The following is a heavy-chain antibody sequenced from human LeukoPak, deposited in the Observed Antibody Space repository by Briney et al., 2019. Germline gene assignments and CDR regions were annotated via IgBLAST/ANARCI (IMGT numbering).Heavy chain of an antibody. J-gene: IGHJ4*02. Sequence: SETLSLTCTLSGGSISTYYWSWIRQPPGKGLEWIGYIYHSGSTNYNPSLKSRVTISVDTSKNQFSLKLSSVTAADTAVYYCARGGVTAFDYWGQGTLVTVSS. V-gene: IGHV4-59*12. D-gene: IGHD3-3*01. CDR2: IYHSGST. CDR3: ARGGVTAFDY. CDR1: GGSISTYY.